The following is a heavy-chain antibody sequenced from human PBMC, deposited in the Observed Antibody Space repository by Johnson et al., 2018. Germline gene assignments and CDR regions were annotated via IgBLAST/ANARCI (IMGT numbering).Heavy chain of an antibody. CDR3: ADYPLGYYYYYGMDV. J-gene: IGHJ6*02. CDR1: GFSFSSHA. Sequence: VQLVESGGGLVQPGGSLRLSCAASGFSFSSHAMTWVRQAPEKGLEWVSTITSSGGSPYYADSVKGRFTISRDNSKNTLYRQMNSRRAEDTAVYYCADYPLGYYYYYGMDVWGQGTTVTVSS. D-gene: IGHD5-12*01. V-gene: IGHV3-23*04. CDR2: ITSSGGSP.